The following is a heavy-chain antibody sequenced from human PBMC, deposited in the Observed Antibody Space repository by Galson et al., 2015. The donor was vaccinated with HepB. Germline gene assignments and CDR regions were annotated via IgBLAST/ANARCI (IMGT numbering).Heavy chain of an antibody. V-gene: IGHV3-48*03. CDR1: GFTFSSYE. D-gene: IGHD3-22*01. Sequence: SLRLSCAASGFTFSSYEMNWVRQAPGKGLEWVSYISSSGSTIYYADSVKGRFTISRDNAKNSLYLQMNSLRAEDTAVYYCASDSSGYVGWFDPWGQGTLVTVSS. J-gene: IGHJ5*02. CDR3: ASDSSGYVGWFDP. CDR2: ISSSGSTI.